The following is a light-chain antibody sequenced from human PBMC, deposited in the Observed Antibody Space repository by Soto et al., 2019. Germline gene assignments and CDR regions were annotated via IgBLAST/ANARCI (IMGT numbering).Light chain of an antibody. CDR1: SSDVGGYNY. CDR3: SSYAGSNNF. CDR2: EVS. J-gene: IGLJ1*01. Sequence: QSALTQPPSASGSPGQSVTISCTGTSSDVGGYNYVSWYQQHPGKAPKLMIYEVSKRPSGVPDRFSGSKSGNTASLTVSGLHAEDEADYYCSSYAGSNNFFGTGTKLTVL. V-gene: IGLV2-8*01.